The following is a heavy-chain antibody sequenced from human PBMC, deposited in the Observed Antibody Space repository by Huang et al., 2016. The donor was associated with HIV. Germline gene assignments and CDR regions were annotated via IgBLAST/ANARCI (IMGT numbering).Heavy chain of an antibody. CDR1: GFSFSSYG. D-gene: IGHD6-13*01. CDR2: ISYDAKTK. CDR3: AKGGSAAAVLDF. J-gene: IGHJ4*02. Sequence: QVQLVESGGGVVQPGRSLSISCAASGFSFSSYGMHWVRQAPGKWLGWVAVISYDAKTKYDADSVKGRVSISRDNSKTTVYLQLNSLRLEDTAVYYCAKGGSAAAVLDFWGQGTLVTVSS. V-gene: IGHV3-30*18.